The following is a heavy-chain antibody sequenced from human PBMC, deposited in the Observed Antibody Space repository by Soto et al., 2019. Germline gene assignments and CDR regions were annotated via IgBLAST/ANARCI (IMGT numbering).Heavy chain of an antibody. Sequence: SETLSLTCTVSGGSISSSSYYWGWIRQPPGKGLEWIGSIYYSGSTYYNPSLKSGVTISVDTSKNQFSLKLSSVTAADTAVYYCARHQTGDIRGVVAATLGNAFDIWGQGTMVTVSS. CDR2: IYYSGST. D-gene: IGHD2-15*01. V-gene: IGHV4-39*01. CDR3: ARHQTGDIRGVVAATLGNAFDI. J-gene: IGHJ3*02. CDR1: GGSISSSSYY.